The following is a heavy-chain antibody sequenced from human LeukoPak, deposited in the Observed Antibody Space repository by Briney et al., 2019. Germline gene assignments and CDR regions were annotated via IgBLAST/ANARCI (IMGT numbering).Heavy chain of an antibody. J-gene: IGHJ4*02. Sequence: GGSLRLSCAASRFTFSSYGMHWVRQAPGKGLEWVAYIQYDGSNEQYADSVKGRFSISRDSSKNILYLQMNGLVPEDTALYYCAKKGNADSIDYWGQGTLVIVSS. D-gene: IGHD4-17*01. CDR2: IQYDGSNE. V-gene: IGHV3-30*02. CDR3: AKKGNADSIDY. CDR1: RFTFSSYG.